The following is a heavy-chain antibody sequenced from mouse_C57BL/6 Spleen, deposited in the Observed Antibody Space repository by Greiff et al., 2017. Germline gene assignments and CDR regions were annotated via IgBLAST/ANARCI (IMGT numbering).Heavy chain of an antibody. Sequence: VQLQQPGAELVKPGASVKLSCKASGYTFTSYWMQWVKQRPGQGLEWIGEIDPSDSYTNYNQKFKGKATLTVDTSSSTAYMQLSSLTSEDSAVYYCARRDYGSSYCAMDYWGQGTSVTVSS. D-gene: IGHD1-1*01. CDR2: IDPSDSYT. J-gene: IGHJ4*01. CDR3: ARRDYGSSYCAMDY. V-gene: IGHV1-50*01. CDR1: GYTFTSYW.